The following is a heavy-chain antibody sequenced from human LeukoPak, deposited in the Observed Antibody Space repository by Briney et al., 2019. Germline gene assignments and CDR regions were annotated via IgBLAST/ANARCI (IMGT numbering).Heavy chain of an antibody. D-gene: IGHD3-16*01. CDR3: ARDTPGGGGFDY. V-gene: IGHV3-9*01. CDR1: GFTLDDYA. J-gene: IGHJ4*02. CDR2: ISWNSGSI. Sequence: SLRLSCAASGFTLDDYAMHWVRQAPGKGLEWVSGISWNSGSIGYADSVKGRFTISRDNAKNSLYLQMNSLRAEDTAVYYCARDTPGGGGFDYWGQGTLVTVSS.